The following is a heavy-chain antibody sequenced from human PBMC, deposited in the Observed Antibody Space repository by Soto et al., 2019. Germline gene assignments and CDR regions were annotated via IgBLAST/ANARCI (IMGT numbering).Heavy chain of an antibody. Sequence: GASVKVSCKASGYTFTSYAMHWVRQAPGQRLEWMGWINAGNGNTKYSQKFQGRVTITRDTSASTAYMELSSLRSEDTAAYYCASMNYDFWSGYLAPYYYYYGMDVWGQGTTVTVSS. J-gene: IGHJ6*02. CDR3: ASMNYDFWSGYLAPYYYYYGMDV. D-gene: IGHD3-3*01. V-gene: IGHV1-3*01. CDR2: INAGNGNT. CDR1: GYTFTSYA.